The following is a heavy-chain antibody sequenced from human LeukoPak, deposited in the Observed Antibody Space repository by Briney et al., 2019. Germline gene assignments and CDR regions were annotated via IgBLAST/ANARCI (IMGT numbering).Heavy chain of an antibody. J-gene: IGHJ4*02. CDR2: IYYSGST. V-gene: IGHV4-59*01. CDR3: ARVSYGGNSHFDY. Sequence: SETLSLTCAVYGGSISSYYWSWIRQPPGKGLEWIGYIYYSGSTNYNPSLKSRVTISVDTSKNQFSLKLSSATAADTAVYYCARVSYGGNSHFDYWGQGTLVTVSS. CDR1: GGSISSYY. D-gene: IGHD4-23*01.